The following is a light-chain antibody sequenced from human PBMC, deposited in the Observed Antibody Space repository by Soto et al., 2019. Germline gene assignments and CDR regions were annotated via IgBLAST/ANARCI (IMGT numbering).Light chain of an antibody. CDR2: AAS. V-gene: IGKV1-39*01. CDR3: QQSYSTPWT. J-gene: IGKJ1*01. CDR1: QSISNY. Sequence: DIQMTQSPSSLSEFVGDRVTITCRASQSISNYLNWYQQKPGKAPKLLIYAASSLQSGVPSRFSGSGSGTDFTLTISSLQPEDFATYFCQQSYSTPWTFGQGTKVEIK.